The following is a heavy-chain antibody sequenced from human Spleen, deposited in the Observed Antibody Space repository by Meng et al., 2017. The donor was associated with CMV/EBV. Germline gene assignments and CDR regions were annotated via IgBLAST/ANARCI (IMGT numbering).Heavy chain of an antibody. Sequence: GDSLKISCAASGFTFSSYAMSWVRQAPGKGLEWVSAISGSGGSTYYADSVKGRFTISRDNSKNTLYLQMNSLRAEDTAVYYCAKDGTFDAFDIWGQGTMVTVSS. CDR2: ISGSGGST. J-gene: IGHJ3*02. V-gene: IGHV3-23*01. D-gene: IGHD1-26*01. CDR3: AKDGTFDAFDI. CDR1: GFTFSSYA.